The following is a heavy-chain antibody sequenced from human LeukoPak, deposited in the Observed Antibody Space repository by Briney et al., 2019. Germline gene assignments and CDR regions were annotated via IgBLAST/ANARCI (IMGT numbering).Heavy chain of an antibody. Sequence: GGSLRLSCTASGFTFGDYAMSWVRQAPGKGLEWVGFIRTKTYGRTTEYAASVKGRFTISRDDSKSIAYLQMNSLKTEDTAVYFCTRVSPTGYSYGYLRAFDIWGQGTMVTDSS. D-gene: IGHD5-18*01. CDR3: TRVSPTGYSYGYLRAFDI. CDR1: GFTFGDYA. CDR2: IRTKTYGRTT. J-gene: IGHJ3*02. V-gene: IGHV3-49*04.